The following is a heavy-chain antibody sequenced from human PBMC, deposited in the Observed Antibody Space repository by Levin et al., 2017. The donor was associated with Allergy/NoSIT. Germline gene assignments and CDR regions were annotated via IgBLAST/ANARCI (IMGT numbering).Heavy chain of an antibody. CDR1: GYTFTGYY. V-gene: IGHV1-2*02. J-gene: IGHJ4*02. Sequence: GESLKISCKASGYTFTGYYMHWVRQAPGQGLEWMGWINPNSGGTNYAQKFQGRVTMTRDTSISTAYMELSRLRSDDTAVYYCARAHTVTTSGDFDYWGQGTLVTVSS. CDR3: ARAHTVTTSGDFDY. CDR2: INPNSGGT. D-gene: IGHD4-17*01.